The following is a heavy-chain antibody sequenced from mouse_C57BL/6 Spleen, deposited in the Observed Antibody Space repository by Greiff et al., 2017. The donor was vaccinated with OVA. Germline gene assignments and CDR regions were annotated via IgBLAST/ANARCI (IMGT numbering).Heavy chain of an antibody. Sequence: QVTLKESGPGILQSSQTLSLTCSFSGFSLSTSGMGVSWIRQPSGKGLAWLAHIYWDDDKRYNPSLKSRLTISTDTSRNHVFLKITRVDTADTATYYCARRAVGLRYAMDYWGQGTSVTVSS. J-gene: IGHJ4*01. D-gene: IGHD2-2*01. V-gene: IGHV8-12*01. CDR1: GFSLSTSGMG. CDR3: ARRAVGLRYAMDY. CDR2: IYWDDDK.